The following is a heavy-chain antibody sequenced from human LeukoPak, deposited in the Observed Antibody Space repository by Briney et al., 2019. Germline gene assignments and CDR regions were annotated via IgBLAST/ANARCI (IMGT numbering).Heavy chain of an antibody. V-gene: IGHV3-64D*06. D-gene: IGHD5-12*01. Sequence: GGSLRLSCSASGITFSSYAMHWVRQAPGKGLEYVSAISSNGGSTYYADSVKGRFTISRDNSKNTLYLQMSSLRAEDTAVYYCVKDGTTDGGYGDFDYWGQGTLVTVSS. CDR1: GITFSSYA. J-gene: IGHJ4*02. CDR2: ISSNGGST. CDR3: VKDGTTDGGYGDFDY.